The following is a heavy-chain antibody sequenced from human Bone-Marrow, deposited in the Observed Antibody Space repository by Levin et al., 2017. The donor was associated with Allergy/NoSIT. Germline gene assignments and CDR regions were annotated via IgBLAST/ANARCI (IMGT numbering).Heavy chain of an antibody. Sequence: GGSLRLSCAASGFTFSSYSMNWVRQAPGKGLEWVSSISSSSSYIYYADSVKGRFTISRDNAKNSLYLQMNSLRAEDTAVYYCARERYEQPPSGAVPAEYRYFDYWGQGTLVTVSS. V-gene: IGHV3-21*01. D-gene: IGHD2-2*01. CDR1: GFTFSSYS. CDR3: ARERYEQPPSGAVPAEYRYFDY. CDR2: ISSSSSYI. J-gene: IGHJ4*02.